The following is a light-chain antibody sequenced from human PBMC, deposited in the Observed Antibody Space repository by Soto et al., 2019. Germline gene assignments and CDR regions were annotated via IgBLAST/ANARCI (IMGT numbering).Light chain of an antibody. CDR3: SSYTSSRTWV. CDR1: SSDVGGYDY. J-gene: IGLJ3*02. CDR2: EVT. Sequence: QSVLTQPASVSGSPGQSITISCTGTSSDVGGYDYVSWYQQHPGKAPKLMIDEVTNRPSGVSNRFSGSKSGNTASLTISGLQAEDEADYYCSSYTSSRTWVFGGGTKVTVL. V-gene: IGLV2-14*01.